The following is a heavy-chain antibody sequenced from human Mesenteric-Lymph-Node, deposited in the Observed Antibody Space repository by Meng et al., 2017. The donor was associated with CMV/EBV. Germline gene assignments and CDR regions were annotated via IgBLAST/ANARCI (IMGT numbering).Heavy chain of an antibody. CDR2: IRYDGSNK. J-gene: IGHJ4*02. D-gene: IGHD3-10*01. V-gene: IGHV3-30*02. CDR1: GFTFSSYG. CDR3: AKERQVIWFGELGPGDY. Sequence: GGSLRLSCAASGFTFSSYGMHWVRQAPGKGLEWVAFIRYDGSNKYYADSVKGRFTISRDNSKNTLYLQMNSLRAEDTAVYYCAKERQVIWFGELGPGDYWGQETLVTVSS.